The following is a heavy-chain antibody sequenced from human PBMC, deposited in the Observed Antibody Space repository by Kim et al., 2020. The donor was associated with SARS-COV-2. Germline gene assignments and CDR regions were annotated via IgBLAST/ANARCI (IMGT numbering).Heavy chain of an antibody. V-gene: IGHV3-23*01. Sequence: KTYYANSVRGRFTISRDNSKNALYVQMNSLRAEDTALYYCARQRGYDFDMWGQGTMVTVSS. J-gene: IGHJ3*02. CDR2: KT. D-gene: IGHD1-1*01. CDR3: ARQRGYDFDM.